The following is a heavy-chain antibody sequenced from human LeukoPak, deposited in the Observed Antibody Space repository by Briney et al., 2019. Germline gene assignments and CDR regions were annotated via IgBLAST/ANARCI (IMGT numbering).Heavy chain of an antibody. Sequence: LAGGSLRLSCAASGFTFEDYAVHWVPRSPGRGREWVSGIIWNSATIAYADCVKGRFTISRDNAKHSLYLQMNSLRAEDTALYYCTKGRYARTFDCWGQGTLVTVSS. CDR3: TKGRYARTFDC. J-gene: IGHJ4*02. CDR2: IIWNSATI. D-gene: IGHD3-16*02. CDR1: GFTFEDYA. V-gene: IGHV3-9*01.